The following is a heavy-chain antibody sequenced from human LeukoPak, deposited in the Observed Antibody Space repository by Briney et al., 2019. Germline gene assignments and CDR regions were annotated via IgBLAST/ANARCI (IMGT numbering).Heavy chain of an antibody. CDR1: GFTVSNTY. CDR3: AKDSSGPAF. CDR2: IYSSGGT. J-gene: IGHJ4*02. V-gene: IGHV3-53*01. D-gene: IGHD6-19*01. Sequence: GGSLRLSCAASGFTVSNTYMSWVRQAPGKGLESVSVIYSSGGTFYSESVKGRFTISRDYSKNTLYLQMNSLRADDTAVYYCAKDSSGPAFWGQGTLVTVSS.